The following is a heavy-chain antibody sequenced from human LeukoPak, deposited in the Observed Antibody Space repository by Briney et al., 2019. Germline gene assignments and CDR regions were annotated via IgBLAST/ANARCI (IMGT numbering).Heavy chain of an antibody. D-gene: IGHD6-13*01. V-gene: IGHV1-18*01. Sequence: GAPVKVSCKASGYTFTSYGISWVRQAPGQGLEWMGWISAYNGNTNYAQKLQGRVTMTTDTSTSTAYMELRSLRPDDTAVYYSARGDSSRPVPYMDVWGKGTTVTISS. J-gene: IGHJ6*03. CDR1: GYTFTSYG. CDR3: ARGDSSRPVPYMDV. CDR2: ISAYNGNT.